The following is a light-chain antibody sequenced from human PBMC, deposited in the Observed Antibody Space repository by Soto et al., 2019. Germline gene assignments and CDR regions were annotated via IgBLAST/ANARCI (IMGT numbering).Light chain of an antibody. Sequence: EIVMTQSPATLSVSPGERATLSCRASQSVSSNLAWYQQKPGQAPRLLIYGASTRATGIPARLSGSGSGTEFTLTISSLQSEDFEVYYCHQYNNWPLTFGGGTKVEIK. V-gene: IGKV3-15*01. CDR3: HQYNNWPLT. J-gene: IGKJ4*01. CDR1: QSVSSN. CDR2: GAS.